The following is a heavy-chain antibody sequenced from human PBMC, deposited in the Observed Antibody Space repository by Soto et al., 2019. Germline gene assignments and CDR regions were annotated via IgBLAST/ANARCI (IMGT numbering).Heavy chain of an antibody. Sequence: ASVKVSCKASGYSFTNYGISWVRQAPGQGLEWMGWISVYNGNTNFAQKLQGRVTMTTDTSTSTAYMELRSLRSDDTAVYYCARDQSWHDLVWWFDPWGQGTLVTVSS. CDR3: ARDQSWHDLVWWFDP. D-gene: IGHD1-1*01. J-gene: IGHJ5*02. V-gene: IGHV1-18*01. CDR2: ISVYNGNT. CDR1: GYSFTNYG.